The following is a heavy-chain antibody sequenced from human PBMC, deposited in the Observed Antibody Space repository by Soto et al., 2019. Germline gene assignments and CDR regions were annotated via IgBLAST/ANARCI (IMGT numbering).Heavy chain of an antibody. Sequence: GGSLRLSCAASGFTFSSYGMHWVRQAPGKGLEWVAVIWYDGSNKYYADSVKGRFTISRDNSKNTLYLQMNSLRAEDTAVYYCARDELGFVRSRLVPFDYWGQGTLVTVSS. D-gene: IGHD6-6*01. CDR3: ARDELGFVRSRLVPFDY. CDR2: IWYDGSNK. V-gene: IGHV3-33*01. CDR1: GFTFSSYG. J-gene: IGHJ4*02.